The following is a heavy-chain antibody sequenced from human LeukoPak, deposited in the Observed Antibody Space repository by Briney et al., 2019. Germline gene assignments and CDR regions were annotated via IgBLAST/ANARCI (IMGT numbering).Heavy chain of an antibody. CDR1: GFTFSSYG. D-gene: IGHD3-9*01. V-gene: IGHV3-30*03. Sequence: TGGSLRLSCAASGFTFSSYGMHWVRQAPGEGLEWVAVISYDGSNKYYADSVKGRFTISRDNAKNSLYLQMNSLRAEDTAVYYCARVGYDILTGPFDIWGQGTMVTVSS. CDR2: ISYDGSNK. CDR3: ARVGYDILTGPFDI. J-gene: IGHJ3*02.